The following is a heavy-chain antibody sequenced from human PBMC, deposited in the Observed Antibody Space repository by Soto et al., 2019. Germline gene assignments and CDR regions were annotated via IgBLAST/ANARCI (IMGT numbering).Heavy chain of an antibody. J-gene: IGHJ4*02. Sequence: EVQLVESGGGLVQPGGSLRLSCAASGFTFSSYWMHWVRQAPGKGLVWVSRINSDGSSTYYANSVKGRFTISRDNPKNTLYLQMNSLSAEDTAVYYCATAVPFDYWGQGTLVTVSS. CDR3: ATAVPFDY. D-gene: IGHD2-2*01. CDR1: GFTFSSYW. CDR2: INSDGSST. V-gene: IGHV3-74*01.